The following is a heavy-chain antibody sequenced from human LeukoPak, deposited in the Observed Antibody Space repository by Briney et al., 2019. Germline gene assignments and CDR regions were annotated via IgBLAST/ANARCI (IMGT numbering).Heavy chain of an antibody. V-gene: IGHV4-38-2*02. CDR3: ARAVIHSYGFDY. D-gene: IGHD5-18*01. CDR1: GYSISSAYY. J-gene: IGHJ4*02. CDR2: INHSGST. Sequence: SETLSLTCTVSGYSISSAYYWGWIRQPPGRGLEWIGEINHSGSTNYNPSLKSRVTISVDTSKNQFSLKLSSVTAADTAVYYCARAVIHSYGFDYWGQGTLVTVSS.